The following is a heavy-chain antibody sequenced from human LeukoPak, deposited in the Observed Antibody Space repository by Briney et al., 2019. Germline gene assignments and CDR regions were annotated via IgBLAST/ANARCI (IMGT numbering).Heavy chain of an antibody. J-gene: IGHJ6*02. D-gene: IGHD2-2*02. V-gene: IGHV3-23*01. CDR3: AKIPTYCSSTSCYSGGYGMDV. CDR2: ISGSGGST. Sequence: QSGGSLRLSCAASGFTFSSYAMSWVRQAPGKGLEWVSAISGSGGSTYYADSVKGRFTISRDNSKNTLYLQMNSLRAEDTAVYCCAKIPTYCSSTSCYSGGYGMDVWGQGTTVTVSS. CDR1: GFTFSSYA.